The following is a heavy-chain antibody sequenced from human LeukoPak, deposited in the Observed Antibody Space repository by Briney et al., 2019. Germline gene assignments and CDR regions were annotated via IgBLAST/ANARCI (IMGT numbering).Heavy chain of an antibody. D-gene: IGHD1-26*01. V-gene: IGHV4-39*01. J-gene: IGHJ4*02. CDR2: IYSSGST. CDR3: AKSGGYGLIDY. CDR1: GASISGSCYY. Sequence: PSETLSLTCTISGASISGSCYYWGWIRRPPGKGLEWIGIIYSSGSTYYNASLQSRVTISIETSKNQISLRLNSVTAADTAMYYCAKSGGYGLIDYWGQGTLVTVSS.